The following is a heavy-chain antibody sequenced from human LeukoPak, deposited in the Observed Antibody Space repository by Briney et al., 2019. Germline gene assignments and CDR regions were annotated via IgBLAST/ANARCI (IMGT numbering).Heavy chain of an antibody. Sequence: ASVKVSCKASGYPFTGYLLHGVGQAPGQGLEGMGWINPNSGGTNYAQKFQGRVTMTRDTSISTAYMELSRLRSDDTAVYYCARVARYSGYEILDYWGQGTLVTVSS. CDR1: GYPFTGYL. CDR2: INPNSGGT. CDR3: ARVARYSGYEILDY. J-gene: IGHJ4*02. D-gene: IGHD5-12*01. V-gene: IGHV1-2*02.